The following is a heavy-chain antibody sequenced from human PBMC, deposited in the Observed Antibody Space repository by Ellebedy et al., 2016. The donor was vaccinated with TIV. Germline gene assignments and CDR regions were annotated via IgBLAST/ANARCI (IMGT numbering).Heavy chain of an antibody. CDR3: ARGKENYGYDMDV. Sequence: GESLKISXAASGFTFSSHSLHWVRHAPGKGLEWVSSISSSSSYIYYTDSVKGRFTVSRANSKKSLFLQMNSLRAEDTAVYYCARGKENYGYDMDVWGKGTTITVSS. V-gene: IGHV3-21*01. CDR2: ISSSSSYI. J-gene: IGHJ6*03. D-gene: IGHD5-18*01. CDR1: GFTFSSHS.